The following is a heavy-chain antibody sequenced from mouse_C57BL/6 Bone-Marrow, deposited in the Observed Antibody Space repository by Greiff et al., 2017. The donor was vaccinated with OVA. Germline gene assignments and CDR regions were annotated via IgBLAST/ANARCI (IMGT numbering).Heavy chain of an antibody. Sequence: EVKLQESGGGLVKPGGSLKLSCAASGFTFSSYAMSWVRQTPEKRLEWVATISDGGSYTYYPDNVKGRFTISRDNAKNNLYLQMSHLKSEDTAIYYCARVYDGRGYYFDYRGQGTTLTVSS. CDR3: ARVYDGRGYYFDY. J-gene: IGHJ2*01. CDR1: GFTFSSYA. V-gene: IGHV5-4*03. CDR2: ISDGGSYT. D-gene: IGHD2-12*01.